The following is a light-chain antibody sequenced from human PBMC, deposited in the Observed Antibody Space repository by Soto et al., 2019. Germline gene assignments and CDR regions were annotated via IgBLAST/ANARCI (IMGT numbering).Light chain of an antibody. V-gene: IGKV3-11*01. CDR1: ETVATN. CDR2: DAS. CDR3: QQRSNWPLT. J-gene: IGKJ4*01. Sequence: EVVMTQSPATLSVSPGERATLSCWASETVATNLAWYQQKPGPAPRLLIYDASNRATGIPARFSGSGSGTAFTLTISSLEPEDFAVYYCQQRSNWPLTFGGGTKVDIK.